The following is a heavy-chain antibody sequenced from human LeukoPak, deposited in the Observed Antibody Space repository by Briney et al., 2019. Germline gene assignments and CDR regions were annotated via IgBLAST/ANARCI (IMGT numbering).Heavy chain of an antibody. CDR2: ISGSGGST. D-gene: IGHD3-10*01. Sequence: GGSLRLSCAASGFTFSDYALNWVRQAPGKGLEWVSAISGSGGSTYYADSVKGRFTISRDNSKNTLYLQVNSLRAEDTAVYYCAKGGRGSGSYNYFDYWGLGTLVTVSS. J-gene: IGHJ4*02. CDR1: GFTFSDYA. CDR3: AKGGRGSGSYNYFDY. V-gene: IGHV3-23*01.